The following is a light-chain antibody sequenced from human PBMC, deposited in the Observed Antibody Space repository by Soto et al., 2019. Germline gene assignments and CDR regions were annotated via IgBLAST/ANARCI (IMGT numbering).Light chain of an antibody. V-gene: IGKV3-20*01. CDR3: QQYGSSP. CDR2: GAS. CDR1: QSVSSSY. Sequence: EIGLSQSPCTLSLSPGERATLSCRASQSVSSSYLAWYQQKPGQAPRLLIYGASSRATGIPDRFSGSGSGTDFTLTISRLEPEDFAVYYCQQYGSSPFGGGTKVDIK. J-gene: IGKJ4*01.